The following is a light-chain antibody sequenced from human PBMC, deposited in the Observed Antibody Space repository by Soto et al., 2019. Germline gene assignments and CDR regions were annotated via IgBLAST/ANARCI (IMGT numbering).Light chain of an antibody. V-gene: IGKV1-5*03. J-gene: IGKJ4*01. CDR3: QQYNTYPIT. CDR2: KAS. CDR1: QSISSW. Sequence: IQMTQSPSTLSASVGDRVTITCRASQSISSWLAWYQQKPGKAPKLLIYKASNLECGVPSRFSGSGSGTEFTLTISSLQPDDFATDFCQQYNTYPITFGGGTKVEIK.